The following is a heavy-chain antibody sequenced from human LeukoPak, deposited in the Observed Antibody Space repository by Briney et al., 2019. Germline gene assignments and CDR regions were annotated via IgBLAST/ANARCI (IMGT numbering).Heavy chain of an antibody. Sequence: SETLSLTCTVSGGSISSSGYYWSWIRQPPGKGLEWIGEINHSGSTNYNPSLKSRVTISVDTSKNQFSLKLSSVTAADTAVYYCARPIIHNWFDPWGQGTLVTVSS. V-gene: IGHV4-39*07. CDR3: ARPIIHNWFDP. D-gene: IGHD2/OR15-2a*01. CDR2: INHSGST. CDR1: GGSISSSGYY. J-gene: IGHJ5*02.